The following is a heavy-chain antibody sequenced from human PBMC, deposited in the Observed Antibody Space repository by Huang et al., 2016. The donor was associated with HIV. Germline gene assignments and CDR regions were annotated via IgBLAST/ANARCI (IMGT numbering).Heavy chain of an antibody. CDR3: AAQWELRGGVDF. V-gene: IGHV3-53*01. J-gene: IGHJ4*02. Sequence: EVQLVESGGGLIQPGCSLRLSCAASGFTVSSNYMSWVLQAPGKGLEWVSVIYRDDRTYFADSVKGRFTIYRDNSKNTLYLQMNSLRAEDTAVYYCAAQWELRGGVDFWGQGTLVTVSS. CDR1: GFTVSSNY. D-gene: IGHD1-26*01. CDR2: IYRDDRT.